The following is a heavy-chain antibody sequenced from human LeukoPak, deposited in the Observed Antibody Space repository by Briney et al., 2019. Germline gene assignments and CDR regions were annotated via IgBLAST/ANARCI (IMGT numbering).Heavy chain of an antibody. CDR3: AKGVSSGWYFDY. CDR2: ISWNSGSI. J-gene: IGHJ4*02. V-gene: IGHV3-9*03. Sequence: PGRSLRLSCAASGFTFDDYAMHWVRQAPGKGLEWVSGISWNSGSIGYADSVKGRFTISRDNAKNSLYLQMNSLRAEDMALYYCAKGVSSGWYFDYWGQGTLVTVSS. CDR1: GFTFDDYA. D-gene: IGHD6-19*01.